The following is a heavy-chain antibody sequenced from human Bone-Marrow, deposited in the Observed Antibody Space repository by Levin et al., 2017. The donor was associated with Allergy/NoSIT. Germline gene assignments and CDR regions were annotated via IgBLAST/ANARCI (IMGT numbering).Heavy chain of an antibody. J-gene: IGHJ5*02. Sequence: GESLKISCAASGFTFSDYYMSWIRQAPGKGLEWVSYISSSGSTIYYADSVKGRFTISRDNAKNSLYLQMNSLRAEDTAVYYCARGGYSSSSWWFDPWGQGTLVTVSS. CDR1: GFTFSDYY. CDR3: ARGGYSSSSWWFDP. D-gene: IGHD6-13*01. V-gene: IGHV3-11*01. CDR2: ISSSGSTI.